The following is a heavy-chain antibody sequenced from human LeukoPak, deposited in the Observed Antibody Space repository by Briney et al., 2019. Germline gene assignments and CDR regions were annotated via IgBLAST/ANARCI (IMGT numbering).Heavy chain of an antibody. CDR2: ISAYNGNT. V-gene: IGHV1-18*01. Sequence: ASVKVSCKASGYTFTSYGISWVRQAPGQGLEWMGWISAYNGNTNYAQKLQGRVTMTTDTSTSTAYMELRSLRSDDTAVYYCATYEHYYYGSSGYSVYWGQGTLVTVSS. CDR3: ATYEHYYYGSSGYSVY. J-gene: IGHJ4*02. D-gene: IGHD3-22*01. CDR1: GYTFTSYG.